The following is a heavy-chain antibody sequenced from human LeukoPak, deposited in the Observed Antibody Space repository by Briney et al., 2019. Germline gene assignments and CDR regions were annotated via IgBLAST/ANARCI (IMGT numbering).Heavy chain of an antibody. CDR3: ARGGWSLGYCSSSSCLDWFDP. CDR2: INPNSGGT. Sequence: GASVKVSCKTSSYTFTDYYMHCVRQAPGQGLEWMGWINPNSGGTNYAQKFQGRVTMTRDTSISTAYMELSRLRSDDTAVYYCARGGWSLGYCSSSSCLDWFDPWGQGTLVTVSS. D-gene: IGHD2-2*01. J-gene: IGHJ5*02. V-gene: IGHV1-2*02. CDR1: SYTFTDYY.